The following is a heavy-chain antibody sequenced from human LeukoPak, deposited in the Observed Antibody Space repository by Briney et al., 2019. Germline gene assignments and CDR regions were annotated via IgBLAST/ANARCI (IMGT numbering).Heavy chain of an antibody. Sequence: GASVKVSCKASGGTFKSYAISWVRQAPVQGLEWMGRIIPILGIANYAQKFQGRVTITADKSTSTAYMELSSLRSEDTAVYYCARGSYGGNSVGCNYWGQGTLVTVSS. CDR1: GGTFKSYA. CDR2: IIPILGIA. D-gene: IGHD4-23*01. CDR3: ARGSYGGNSVGCNY. J-gene: IGHJ4*02. V-gene: IGHV1-69*04.